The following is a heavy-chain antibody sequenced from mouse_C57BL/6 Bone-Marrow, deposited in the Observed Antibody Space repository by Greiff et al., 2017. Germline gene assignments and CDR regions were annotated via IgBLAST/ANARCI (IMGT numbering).Heavy chain of an antibody. J-gene: IGHJ1*03. CDR1: GYTFTSYW. CDR3: AREGYYVSSYWYFDV. D-gene: IGHD1-1*01. CDR2: IDPSDSYT. V-gene: IGHV1-50*01. Sequence: QVQLQQPGAELVKPGASVKLSCKASGYTFTSYWMQWVKQRPGQGLEWIGEIDPSDSYTNYNQKFKGKATLTVDTSSSTAYMQLSSLTSEDSAVYYCAREGYYVSSYWYFDVWGTGTTVTVSS.